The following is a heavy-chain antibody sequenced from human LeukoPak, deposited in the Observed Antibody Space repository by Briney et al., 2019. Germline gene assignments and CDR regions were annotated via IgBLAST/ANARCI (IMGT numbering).Heavy chain of an antibody. V-gene: IGHV3-23*01. CDR1: GFTLSSSS. D-gene: IGHD3-10*01. CDR3: AKGLPGFGDLLDVWNY. Sequence: PGGSLRLSCAASGFTLSSSSMNWVRQAPGKGLERVSRISDSGGSTYCADSVKGRFTISRDNSKNTLYLQMNSLRAEDTALYYCAKGLPGFGDLLDVWNYWGQGILVTVSS. CDR2: ISDSGGST. J-gene: IGHJ4*02.